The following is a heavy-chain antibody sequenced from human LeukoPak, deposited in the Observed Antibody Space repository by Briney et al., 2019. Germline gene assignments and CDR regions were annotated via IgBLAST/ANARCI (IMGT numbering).Heavy chain of an antibody. Sequence: ASVKVSCKASGYTFTSYDINWVRQATGQGLEWMGWMNPNSANTGYAQKFQGRVTMTRNTSISTAYMELSSLRSEDTAVYYCARGRSSSWPKLYYYYYYYMDVWGKGTTVTVSS. D-gene: IGHD6-13*01. CDR1: GYTFTSYD. CDR3: ARGRSSSWPKLYYYYYYYMDV. J-gene: IGHJ6*03. CDR2: MNPNSANT. V-gene: IGHV1-8*01.